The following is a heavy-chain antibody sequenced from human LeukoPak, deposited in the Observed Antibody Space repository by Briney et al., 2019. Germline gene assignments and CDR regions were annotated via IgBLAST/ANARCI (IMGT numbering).Heavy chain of an antibody. Sequence: ASVKVSCKASGYTFTDYYIHWVRQAPGRGLEWMGWIGPNTGDTDSAQKFQGRVTMTRDTSITTAYMELNRLTSDDAAVYYCSRRGDFQAFDYWGQGTLVTVSS. CDR2: IGPNTGDT. CDR1: GYTFTDYY. CDR3: SRRGDFQAFDY. V-gene: IGHV1-2*02. D-gene: IGHD3-3*01. J-gene: IGHJ4*02.